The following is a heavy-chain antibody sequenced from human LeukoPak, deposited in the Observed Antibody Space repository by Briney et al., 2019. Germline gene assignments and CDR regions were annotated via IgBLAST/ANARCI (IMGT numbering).Heavy chain of an antibody. CDR3: AKGLRITMVRGGVDY. V-gene: IGHV3-9*01. J-gene: IGHJ4*02. D-gene: IGHD3-10*01. Sequence: QPGRSLRLSCAASGFTFDDYAMHWVRQAPGKGLEGVSGISWNSGSIAYVDSVKGRFTISRDNAKNSLYLQMNSLRAEDPALYYCAKGLRITMVRGGVDYWGQGTLVTVSS. CDR2: ISWNSGSI. CDR1: GFTFDDYA.